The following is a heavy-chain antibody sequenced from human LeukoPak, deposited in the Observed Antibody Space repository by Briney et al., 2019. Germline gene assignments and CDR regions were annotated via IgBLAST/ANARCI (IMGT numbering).Heavy chain of an antibody. J-gene: IGHJ4*02. CDR3: ARGIMTTVPTLDY. CDR1: GGSMNGYY. V-gene: IGHV4-59*01. D-gene: IGHD4-17*01. CDR2: IYYSGST. Sequence: KSSETLSLTCTVSGGSMNGYYRSWIRQPPGKGLEWIGYIYYSGSTNYNPSLKSRVTISVDTSKNQFSLKLTSVTAADTAVYYCARGIMTTVPTLDYWGQGALVTVSS.